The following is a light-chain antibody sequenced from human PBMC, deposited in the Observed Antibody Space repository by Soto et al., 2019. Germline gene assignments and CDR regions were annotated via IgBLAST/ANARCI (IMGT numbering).Light chain of an antibody. CDR3: AAWDDSLNGWV. V-gene: IGLV1-44*01. J-gene: IGLJ3*02. CDR1: SSNIGSNT. CDR2: SNN. Sequence: QSVLTQPPSASGTPGQRVTSSCSGSSSNIGSNTVNWYQQLPGTAPKPLIYSNNQRPSGVHDRFSGSTSGTSASLAISVLQSEDEADYYCAAWDDSLNGWVFGGGTKLPVL.